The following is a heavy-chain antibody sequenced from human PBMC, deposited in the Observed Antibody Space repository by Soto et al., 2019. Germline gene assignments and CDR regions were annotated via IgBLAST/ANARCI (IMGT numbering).Heavy chain of an antibody. CDR1: GFTFSTYS. Sequence: PGGSLRLSCAASGFTFSTYSINWVRQAPGKGLEWISYISDNSSVIYYADAVKGRFTISRDNAKNSLYLQMNSLRDEDTAVYYCARDRDAYCSKGICSGPYFDYWGQGTLVTVSS. CDR2: ISDNSSVI. D-gene: IGHD2-8*01. CDR3: ARDRDAYCSKGICSGPYFDY. J-gene: IGHJ4*02. V-gene: IGHV3-48*02.